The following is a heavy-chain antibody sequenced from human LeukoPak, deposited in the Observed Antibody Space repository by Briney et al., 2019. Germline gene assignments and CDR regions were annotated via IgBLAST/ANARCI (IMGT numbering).Heavy chain of an antibody. J-gene: IGHJ5*02. V-gene: IGHV1-69*13. Sequence: GASVKVSCKASGGTFSSYAISWVRQAPGQGLEWMGGIIPIFGTANYAQKFQGRVTITADESTSTAYMELSSLRSEDTAVYYRARSVGVVPAAIWWFDPWGQGTLVTVSS. D-gene: IGHD2-2*02. CDR2: IIPIFGTA. CDR1: GGTFSSYA. CDR3: ARSVGVVPAAIWWFDP.